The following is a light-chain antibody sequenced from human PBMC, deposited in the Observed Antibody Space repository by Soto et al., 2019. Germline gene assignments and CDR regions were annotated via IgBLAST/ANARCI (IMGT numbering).Light chain of an antibody. CDR1: QSISSW. V-gene: IGKV1-5*01. CDR3: QQYNNWPPIT. Sequence: DIQMTQSRSTLSASVGDRVTISCRASQSISSWLAWYQQKPGKAPKLLIYDASSLESGVPSRFSGSGSGTEFTLTISSLQSEDFAVYYCQQYNNWPPITFGQGTRLAI. J-gene: IGKJ5*01. CDR2: DAS.